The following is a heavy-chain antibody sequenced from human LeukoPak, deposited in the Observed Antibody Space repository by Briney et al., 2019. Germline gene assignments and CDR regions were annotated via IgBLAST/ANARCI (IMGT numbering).Heavy chain of an antibody. Sequence: PGGSLRLSCAASGFTFSSYSMNWVRQAPGKGLEWVSYISSSSSTIYYADSVKGRFTISRGNAKNSLYLQMNSLRAEDTAVYYCARESAYGAYDPDVDWYFDLWGHGTLVTVSS. CDR1: GFTFSSYS. D-gene: IGHD4-17*01. J-gene: IGHJ2*01. V-gene: IGHV3-48*04. CDR2: ISSSSSTI. CDR3: ARESAYGAYDPDVDWYFDL.